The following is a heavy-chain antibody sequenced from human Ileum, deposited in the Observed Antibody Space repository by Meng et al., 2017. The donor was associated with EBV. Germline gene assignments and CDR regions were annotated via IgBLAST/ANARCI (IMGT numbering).Heavy chain of an antibody. CDR3: ASHPGGNSQYYSSGDDY. CDR2: INHRGGA. CDR1: GGSFSGYY. J-gene: IGHJ4*02. D-gene: IGHD3-22*01. V-gene: IGHV4-34*01. Sequence: QVQLQPGVAGLLKPSETLSHTCAVYGGSFSGYYWSWIRQPPGKGLEWIGEINHRGGAFYNPSLKSRVTMSIDTSKNQFSLKLNSVTAADTAVYYCASHPGGNSQYYSSGDDYWGQGALVTVSS.